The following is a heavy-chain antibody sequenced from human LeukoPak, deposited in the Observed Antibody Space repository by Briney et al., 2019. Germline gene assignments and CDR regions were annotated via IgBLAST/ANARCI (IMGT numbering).Heavy chain of an antibody. CDR2: INPDSGGT. CDR1: GYTFTGYY. J-gene: IGHJ6*02. CDR3: AQTPSGYGDYYAMDV. V-gene: IGHV1-2*02. D-gene: IGHD3-9*01. Sequence: GASVKVSCKASGYTFTGYYMHWVRQAPGQGLEWMGWINPDSGGTNNAQKFQGRVTMTRDTSISTAYMELSRLRSDDTAVYYCAQTPSGYGDYYAMDVWGQGTTVIVSS.